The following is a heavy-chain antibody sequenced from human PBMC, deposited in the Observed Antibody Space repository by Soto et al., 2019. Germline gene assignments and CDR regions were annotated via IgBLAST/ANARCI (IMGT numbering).Heavy chain of an antibody. D-gene: IGHD2-15*01. J-gene: IGHJ3*02. V-gene: IGHV5-51*01. CDR2: IYPGDSET. CDR1: GYSFTSYW. Sequence: PGESLKISCKGSGYSFTSYWIGWVLQMPGKGLEWRGIIYPGDSETRYSPSFQGQVTISADKSINTADLHWDSLKASDTAMYFCVRQVAAPTWTVVFDNGGQGTMVSVSS. CDR3: VRQVAAPTWTVVFDN.